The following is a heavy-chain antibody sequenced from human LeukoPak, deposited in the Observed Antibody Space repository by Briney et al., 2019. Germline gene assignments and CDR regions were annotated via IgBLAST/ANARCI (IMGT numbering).Heavy chain of an antibody. D-gene: IGHD3-10*01. CDR1: GFTFDDYA. J-gene: IGHJ4*02. Sequence: GRSLRLSCAASGFTFDDYAMHWVRQAPGKGLERGSGISWNSGSIGYADSVKGRFTISRDNAKNSLYLQMNSLRAEDTALYYCAKDGSGFDNSAAAPGYFDYWGQGTLVTVSS. V-gene: IGHV3-9*01. CDR3: AKDGSGFDNSAAAPGYFDY. CDR2: ISWNSGSI.